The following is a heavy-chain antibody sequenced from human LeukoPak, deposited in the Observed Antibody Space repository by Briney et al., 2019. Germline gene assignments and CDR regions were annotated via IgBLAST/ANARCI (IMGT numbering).Heavy chain of an antibody. CDR2: IYTSGST. CDR1: GGSISSGSYY. Sequence: SSETLSLTCTVSGGSISSGSYYWSWIRQPAGKGLEWIVRIYTSGSTNYNPSLKSRVTISVDTSTNQFSLKLSSVTAADTAVYYCAREFQLLWFGELSFYFDYWGQGTLVTVSS. V-gene: IGHV4-61*02. CDR3: AREFQLLWFGELSFYFDY. J-gene: IGHJ4*02. D-gene: IGHD3-10*01.